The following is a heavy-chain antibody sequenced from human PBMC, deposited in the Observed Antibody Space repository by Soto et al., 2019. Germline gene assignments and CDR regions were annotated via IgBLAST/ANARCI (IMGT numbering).Heavy chain of an antibody. CDR2: INPIDGGT. CDR1: GYTNRIYY. J-gene: IGHJ4*02. D-gene: IGHD4-17*01. Sequence: GASVNVSCKTSGYTNRIYYMHWVRQAPGLGLEWMGIINPIDGGTSYAQKFQGRVTMTRDTSTSTMYMELSSLRSEDTAVYYCARDDFGGNRRFDYWGQGTLVTVSS. CDR3: ARDDFGGNRRFDY. V-gene: IGHV1-46*01.